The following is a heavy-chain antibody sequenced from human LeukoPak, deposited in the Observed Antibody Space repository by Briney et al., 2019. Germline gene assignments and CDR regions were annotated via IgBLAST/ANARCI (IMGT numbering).Heavy chain of an antibody. D-gene: IGHD6-19*01. J-gene: IGHJ4*02. CDR1: GFTFSNYA. CDR2: ISGSGSST. V-gene: IGHV3-23*01. Sequence: PGGSLRLSCAASGFTFSNYAMTWVRQAPGKGLEWVSGISGSGSSTYYADSVKGRFTLSRDYPKNTLYLQMNSLRAEDTAVYYCAKERAVAGHYYFDYWGQGTLVTVSS. CDR3: AKERAVAGHYYFDY.